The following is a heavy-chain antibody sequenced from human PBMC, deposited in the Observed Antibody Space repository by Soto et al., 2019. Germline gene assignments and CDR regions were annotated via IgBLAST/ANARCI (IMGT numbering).Heavy chain of an antibody. Sequence: GGSLRLSCAASGFTFSSYAMSWVRQAPGKGLEWVSAISGSGGSTYYADSVKGRFTISRDNSKNTLYLQMNSLRAEDTAVYYCAKERDRPTYYYYGMDVWGQGTTVTVSS. J-gene: IGHJ6*02. CDR3: AKERDRPTYYYYGMDV. CDR1: GFTFSSYA. V-gene: IGHV3-23*01. CDR2: ISGSGGST.